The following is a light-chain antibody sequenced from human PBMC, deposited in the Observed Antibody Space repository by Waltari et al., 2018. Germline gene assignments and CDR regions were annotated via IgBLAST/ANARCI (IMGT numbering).Light chain of an antibody. CDR2: DVT. CDR1: SSDIRTYNN. CDR3: CSYAGFYSYYV. Sequence: QSALTPPRSVSGSPGQSVTISCNGPSSDIRTYNNVSCYQHPPGKAPLLMIYDVTKRPSGVPARFSGSKSGNTASLTISGLQAEDEADYYCCSYAGFYSYYVFGTGTKATVL. J-gene: IGLJ1*01. V-gene: IGLV2-11*01.